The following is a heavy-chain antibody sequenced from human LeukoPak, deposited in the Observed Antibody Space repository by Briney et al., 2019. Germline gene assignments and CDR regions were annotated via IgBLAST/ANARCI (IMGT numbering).Heavy chain of an antibody. CDR3: VRNNWNSVYYGMDV. CDR1: RGFTFSSNC. CDR2: VNSDGSDT. Sequence: GGSLRLSCAASRGFTFSSNCMYWVRQAPGKGLVWVSRVNSDGSDTAYADSVKGRFTISRDNVNNILHLQMNSLRAEDTAVYYCVRNNWNSVYYGMDVWGQGTTVTVSS. J-gene: IGHJ6*02. V-gene: IGHV3-74*01. D-gene: IGHD1-7*01.